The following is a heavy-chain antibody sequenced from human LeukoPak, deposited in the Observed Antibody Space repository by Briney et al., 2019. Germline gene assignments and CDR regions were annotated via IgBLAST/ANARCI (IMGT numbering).Heavy chain of an antibody. J-gene: IGHJ6*03. V-gene: IGHV4-38-2*01. Sequence: ASETLSLTCAVSGYSISSGYYWGWIRQPPGKGLEWIGIIYHSGSTYYNPSLKSRVTISVDTSKNQFSLKLSSVTAADTAVYYCARRAIFGGRAPYNYYYYMDVWGKGTTVTVSS. D-gene: IGHD3-3*01. CDR3: ARRAIFGGRAPYNYYYYMDV. CDR2: IYHSGST. CDR1: GYSISSGYY.